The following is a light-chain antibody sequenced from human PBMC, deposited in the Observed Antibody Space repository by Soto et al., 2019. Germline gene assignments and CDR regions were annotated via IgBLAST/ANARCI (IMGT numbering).Light chain of an antibody. Sequence: ETVLAHKRAKQCWVGGECRSLCWRYSQSVSSYYLAWYQQKPGQAPRLLIYAASSRATGIPDRFSGGGSGRDFTLAFGSLEPEDFAVYYCQQCGSSPWTFGQGTKVDIK. J-gene: IGKJ1*01. CDR3: QQCGSSPWT. CDR2: AAS. CDR1: QSVSSYY. V-gene: IGKV3-20*01.